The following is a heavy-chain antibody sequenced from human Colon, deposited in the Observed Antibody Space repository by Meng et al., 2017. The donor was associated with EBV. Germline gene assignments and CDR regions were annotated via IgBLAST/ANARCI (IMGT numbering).Heavy chain of an antibody. CDR2: IYHSGST. Sequence: QVQLQESGPGLVKPSQXLSCTCGXSGDSVTNGGCSWSWIWQPPGKGLEWIGYIYHSGSTKYNPSLKSRVTISVDTSKNQFSLKLSSVTAADTAVYYCARDTSTWGNKDLDQWGQGILVTVSS. D-gene: IGHD7-27*01. V-gene: IGHV4-30-2*01. CDR1: GDSVTNGGCS. J-gene: IGHJ4*02. CDR3: ARDTSTWGNKDLDQ.